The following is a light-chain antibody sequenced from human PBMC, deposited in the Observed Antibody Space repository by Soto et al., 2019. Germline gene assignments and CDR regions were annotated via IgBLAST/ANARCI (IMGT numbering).Light chain of an antibody. J-gene: IGLJ1*01. CDR3: QSYDNSLSVYV. Sequence: VLTRPPSVSGAPGQRVTISCTGSSSNIGAHYDVHWYQQLPGTAPKLLIYGNSNRPSGVPDRFSGSKSGTSASLAITGLEAEDEADYYCQSYDNSLSVYVLGTGTKVTVL. CDR1: SSNIGAHYD. CDR2: GNS. V-gene: IGLV1-40*01.